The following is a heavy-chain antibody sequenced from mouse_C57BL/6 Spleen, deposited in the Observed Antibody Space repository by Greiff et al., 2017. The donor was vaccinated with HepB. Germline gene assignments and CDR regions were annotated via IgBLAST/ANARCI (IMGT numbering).Heavy chain of an antibody. V-gene: IGHV1-39*01. Sequence: VQLKQSGPELVKPGASVKISCKASGYSFTDYNMNWVKQSNGKSLEWIGVINPNYGTTSYNQKFKGKATLTVDQSSSTAYMQLNSLTSEDSAVYYCARSGYGSSPWYFDVWGTGTTVTVSS. J-gene: IGHJ1*03. D-gene: IGHD1-1*01. CDR1: GYSFTDYN. CDR2: INPNYGTT. CDR3: ARSGYGSSPWYFDV.